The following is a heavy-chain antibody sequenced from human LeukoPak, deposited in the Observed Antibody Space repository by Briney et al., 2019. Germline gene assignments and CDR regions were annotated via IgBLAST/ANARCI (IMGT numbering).Heavy chain of an antibody. CDR2: IYTSGSA. CDR3: ARDGTPNYSSGWVYMDV. CDR1: GASISSYY. V-gene: IGHV4-4*07. J-gene: IGHJ6*03. D-gene: IGHD6-25*01. Sequence: SETLSLTCTVSGASISSYYWSWIRQPAGKGLEWIGRIYTSGSANYNPSLRSRVTMSVDTSKNQFSLRLSSVTAADTAVYYCARDGTPNYSSGWVYMDVWGKGTTVTISS.